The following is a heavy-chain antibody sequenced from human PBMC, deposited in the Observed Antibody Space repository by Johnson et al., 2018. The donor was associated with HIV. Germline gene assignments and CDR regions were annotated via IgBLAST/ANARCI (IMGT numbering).Heavy chain of an antibody. CDR1: GFTFDDYA. V-gene: IGHV3-9*01. CDR3: AKDRGSRLGLAFDI. Sequence: VQLVESGGGLVQPGRSLRLSCAASGFTFDDYAMHWVRQAPGQGLEWVSGIGWNSGSIGYADSVKGRFTSSRDNAKNSLYLQMNSLRAEDTALYYCAKDRGSRLGLAFDIWGQGTMVTVSS. CDR2: IGWNSGSI. D-gene: IGHD2-21*01. J-gene: IGHJ3*02.